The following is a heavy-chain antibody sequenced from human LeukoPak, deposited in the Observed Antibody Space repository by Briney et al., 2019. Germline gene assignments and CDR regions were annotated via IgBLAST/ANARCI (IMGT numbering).Heavy chain of an antibody. V-gene: IGHV3-74*01. Sequence: GGSLRLSCAASGFTFSKYWMLWVRHAPGKGLESVSRINTGGTVTTYADSVKGRFTVSRDNADNTMFLQMNSVRDEDTAVYYCATKQWLAPPPDSWGQGTPVTVSS. CDR1: GFTFSKYW. D-gene: IGHD6-19*01. J-gene: IGHJ4*02. CDR3: ATKQWLAPPPDS. CDR2: INTGGTVT.